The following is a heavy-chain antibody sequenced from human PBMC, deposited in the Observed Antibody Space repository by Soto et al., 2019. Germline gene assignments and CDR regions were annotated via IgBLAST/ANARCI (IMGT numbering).Heavy chain of an antibody. Sequence: QVQLLQSGAELREPGSSVRISCTPSGGTFVSSAFAWVRQAPGGKIKWMRGIIPILGRTKYAEKCLGRLTIRANDSSRTAYLELSSLTFDDTAVYFCAKKNPHGDSNKAWLDPWGQGTLVNVST. CDR2: IIPILGRT. CDR1: GGTFVSSA. J-gene: IGHJ5*02. D-gene: IGHD2-8*01. CDR3: AKKNPHGDSNKAWLDP. V-gene: IGHV1-69*01.